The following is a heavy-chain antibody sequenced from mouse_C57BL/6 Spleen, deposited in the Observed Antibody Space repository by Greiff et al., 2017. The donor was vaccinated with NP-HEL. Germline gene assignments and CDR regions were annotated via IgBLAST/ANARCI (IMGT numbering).Heavy chain of an antibody. Sequence: EVKLMQSGGGLVKPGGSLKLSCAASGFTFSSYSMSWVRQTPEKSLEWVATISAAGSYTYYPDNVKGPFTLSRDNATNTPYLQMSHMTSDVTAIYCCARDTTVVATFYYFDYWGQGTTLTVSS. J-gene: IGHJ2*01. V-gene: IGHV5-4*01. D-gene: IGHD1-1*01. CDR2: ISAAGSYT. CDR1: GFTFSSYS. CDR3: ARDTTVVATFYYFDY.